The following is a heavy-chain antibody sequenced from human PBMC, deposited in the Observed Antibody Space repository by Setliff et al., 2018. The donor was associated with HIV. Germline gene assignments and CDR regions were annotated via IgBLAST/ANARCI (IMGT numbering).Heavy chain of an antibody. D-gene: IGHD5-18*01. CDR2: ISYSGST. V-gene: IGHV4-59*11. Sequence: SETLSLTCTVSGASIRSQYWSWIRKPPGKGLEWIGYISYSGSTNYNPSLESRVAMSVDTSKQQFSLEVSSVTAADTAVYYCARTRGYGYGTLAGFDYWGRGSLVTVTS. J-gene: IGHJ4*01. CDR3: ARTRGYGYGTLAGFDY. CDR1: GASIRSQY.